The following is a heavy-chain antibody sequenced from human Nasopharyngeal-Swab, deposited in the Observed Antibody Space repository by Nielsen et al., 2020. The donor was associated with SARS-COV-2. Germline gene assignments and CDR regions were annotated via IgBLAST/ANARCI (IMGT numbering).Heavy chain of an antibody. V-gene: IGHV1-69*10. CDR1: EGTFSSYA. J-gene: IGHJ6*03. CDR2: IIPIIDVA. Sequence: SGKVSCKASEGTFSSYAISWVRQAPGQRLEWMGGIIPIIDVAKYGQKFQGRVAITADKSTSTAYMELRSLRSGDTGVYYCARGGWLRRSYYYSYYYMDVWGKGTTVTVSS. D-gene: IGHD5-12*01. CDR3: ARGGWLRRSYYYSYYYMDV.